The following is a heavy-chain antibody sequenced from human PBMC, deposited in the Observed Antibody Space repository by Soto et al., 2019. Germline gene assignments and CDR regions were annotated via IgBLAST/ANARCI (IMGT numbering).Heavy chain of an antibody. D-gene: IGHD3-22*01. Sequence: SETLSLTCTVSGGSISSYYWSWIRQPPGKGLEWIGYIYYSGSTNYNPSLKSRVTISVDTSKNQFSLKLSSVTAADTAVYYCASNYYDSSGYYGWFDPWGQGTLVTVSS. CDR3: ASNYYDSSGYYGWFDP. CDR1: GGSISSYY. CDR2: IYYSGST. J-gene: IGHJ5*02. V-gene: IGHV4-59*01.